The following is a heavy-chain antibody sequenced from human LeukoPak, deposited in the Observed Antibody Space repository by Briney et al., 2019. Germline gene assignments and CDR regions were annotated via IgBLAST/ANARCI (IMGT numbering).Heavy chain of an antibody. CDR2: ICSSSSYI. CDR3: ARSGGSVGPGDY. Sequence: GGSLRLSCAASGFTFSSYSMNWVRQAPGKGLEWVSSICSSSSYIYYADSVKGRFTISRDNAKNSLYLQMNSLRAEDTAVYYCARSGGSVGPGDYWGQGTLVTVSS. CDR1: GFTFSSYS. D-gene: IGHD3-10*01. J-gene: IGHJ4*02. V-gene: IGHV3-21*01.